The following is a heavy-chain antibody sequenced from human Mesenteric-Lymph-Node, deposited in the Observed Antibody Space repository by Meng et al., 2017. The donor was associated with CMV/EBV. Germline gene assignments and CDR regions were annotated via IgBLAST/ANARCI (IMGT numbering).Heavy chain of an antibody. D-gene: IGHD3-9*01. Sequence: QGQVHQGGAGLLQPSETLSVTVAVYGGSFSGYYWNWIRQSPEKGLEWIGEINHSGSTTYNPSFTSRIIISVDTSTNQISLNMSSVTAADTAVYYCARGSSYDILTGYFDYWGQGALVTVSS. CDR1: GGSFSGYY. V-gene: IGHV4-34*01. CDR2: INHSGST. CDR3: ARGSSYDILTGYFDY. J-gene: IGHJ4*02.